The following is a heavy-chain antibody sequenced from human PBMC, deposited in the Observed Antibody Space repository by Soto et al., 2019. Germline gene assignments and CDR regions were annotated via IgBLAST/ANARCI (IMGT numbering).Heavy chain of an antibody. CDR1: GCTFSSYG. J-gene: IGHJ4*02. Sequence: GXSLRLSCAASGCTFSSYGIHWVTPAPGKGLEWVAVIWYDGSNKYYADSVKGRFTISRDNSKNTLYLQMNRMGAEDTAVYYCARSKGFAMVVDYWGQGTLVTVSS. D-gene: IGHD5-18*01. CDR2: IWYDGSNK. V-gene: IGHV3-33*01. CDR3: ARSKGFAMVVDY.